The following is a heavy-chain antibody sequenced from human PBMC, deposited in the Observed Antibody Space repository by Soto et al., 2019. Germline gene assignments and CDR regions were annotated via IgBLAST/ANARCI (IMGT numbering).Heavy chain of an antibody. Sequence: ASVKVSCKASGYTFTGYYMHWVRQAPGQGLEWMGWINPNSGGTNYAQKFQGWVTMTRDTSISTAYMELSRLRSDDTAVYYFARDLVAVAADAYYYGXDVWGQGTTVTVS. J-gene: IGHJ6*02. CDR3: ARDLVAVAADAYYYGXDV. CDR2: INPNSGGT. D-gene: IGHD6-19*01. CDR1: GYTFTGYY. V-gene: IGHV1-2*04.